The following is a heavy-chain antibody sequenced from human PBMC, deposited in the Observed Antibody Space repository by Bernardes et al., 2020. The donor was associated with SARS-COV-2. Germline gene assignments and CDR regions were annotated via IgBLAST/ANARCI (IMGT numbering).Heavy chain of an antibody. CDR3: TGDYLY. V-gene: IGHV3-23*01. CDR1: GFTFGSYG. D-gene: IGHD4-17*01. J-gene: IGHJ4*02. Sequence: GSLRLSCAASGFTFGSYGMSWVRQAPGKGLEWVAYITERSERSIYADSVKGQFTISRDNSRDTLYLQIHSLKVEDTAVYYCTGDYLYWDQGTLVSVSS. CDR2: ITERSERS.